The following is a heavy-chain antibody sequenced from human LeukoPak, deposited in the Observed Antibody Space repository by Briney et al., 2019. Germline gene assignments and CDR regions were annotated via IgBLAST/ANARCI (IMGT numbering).Heavy chain of an antibody. D-gene: IGHD1-26*01. J-gene: IGHJ3*02. Sequence: SETLSLTCAVYGGSFSGYYWSWIRQPPGKGLEWIGYISHSGSVNYNPSLKSRVTMSVDTSKNQFSLKLSSVTAADTAVYYCARMYSASRGDAFDIWGQGTMVTVSS. CDR1: GGSFSGYY. V-gene: IGHV4-59*01. CDR3: ARMYSASRGDAFDI. CDR2: ISHSGSV.